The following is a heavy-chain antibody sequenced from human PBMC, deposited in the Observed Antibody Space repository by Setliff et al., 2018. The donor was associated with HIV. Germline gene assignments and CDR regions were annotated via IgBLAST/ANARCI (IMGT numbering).Heavy chain of an antibody. CDR3: ARDRDQGYSSGWPRD. CDR2: ISVSGGDT. Sequence: PGGSLRLSCAASGFTFSSYAMSWVRQAPGKGLEWVSAISVSGGDTHYPDSVKGRFTISRDNSKNMLSLQLNSLRAEDTAVYFCARDRDQGYSSGWPRDWGQGTLVTVSS. J-gene: IGHJ4*02. CDR1: GFTFSSYA. D-gene: IGHD6-19*01. V-gene: IGHV3-23*01.